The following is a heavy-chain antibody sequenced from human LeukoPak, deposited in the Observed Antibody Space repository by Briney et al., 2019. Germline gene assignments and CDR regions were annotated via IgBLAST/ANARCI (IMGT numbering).Heavy chain of an antibody. CDR3: ARQVAAAGTPGEYFQH. Sequence: GGSLRLSCAASGFTFSSYAMHWVRQAPGKGLEWVAVISYDGSNKYYADSVKGRFTISRDNSKNTLYLQMNSLGAEDTAVYYCARQVAAAGTPGEYFQHWGQGTLVTVSS. CDR2: ISYDGSNK. V-gene: IGHV3-30-3*01. CDR1: GFTFSSYA. J-gene: IGHJ1*01. D-gene: IGHD6-13*01.